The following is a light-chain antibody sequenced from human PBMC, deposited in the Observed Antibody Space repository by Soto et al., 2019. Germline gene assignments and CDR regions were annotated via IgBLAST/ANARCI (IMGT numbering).Light chain of an antibody. V-gene: IGLV1-44*01. CDR1: SSNIGSNT. Sequence: QSALTQPPSVSAAPGQKVTISCSGGSSNIGSNTVSWYQHLPGTAPQLLIYSDTQRASGVADRFSGSKSGTSASLAISGLQSDDEADYYCAAWDDRLNGALFGTGTKVTVL. CDR2: SDT. J-gene: IGLJ1*01. CDR3: AAWDDRLNGAL.